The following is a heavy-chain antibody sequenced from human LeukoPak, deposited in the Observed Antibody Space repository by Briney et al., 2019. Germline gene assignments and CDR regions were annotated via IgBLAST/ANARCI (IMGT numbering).Heavy chain of an antibody. CDR2: INPNTGGT. CDR3: ASGPYYYDSSGYWAFDI. D-gene: IGHD3-22*01. CDR1: GYTFSDYY. Sequence: GASVKVSCKTSGYTFSDYYVHWVRQAPGQGPEWMGRINPNTGGTHYAQKFQGRVTMTRDTSISIVYMELSRLRSDDMAMYYYASGPYYYDSSGYWAFDIWGQGTMVTVSS. J-gene: IGHJ3*02. V-gene: IGHV1-2*06.